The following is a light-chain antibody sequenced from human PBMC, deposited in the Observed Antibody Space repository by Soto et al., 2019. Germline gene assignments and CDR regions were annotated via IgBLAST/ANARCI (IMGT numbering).Light chain of an antibody. CDR2: EVT. V-gene: IGLV2-8*01. CDR3: ASYAGNNVI. Sequence: QSVLTQPPSASGSPGQSVAISCTGTSSDVGGYNYVSWFQQHPGKAPKLMIYEVTKRPSGVPDRFSGSKSGNTASLTVSGLQAEDEAYYYCASYAGNNVIFGGGTKVTVL. CDR1: SSDVGGYNY. J-gene: IGLJ2*01.